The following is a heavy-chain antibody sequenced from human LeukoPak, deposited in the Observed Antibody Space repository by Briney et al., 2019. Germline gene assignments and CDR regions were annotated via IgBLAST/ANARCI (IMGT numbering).Heavy chain of an antibody. Sequence: GGSLRLSCAASGFTFSSYGMHWVCQAPGKGLEWVAVISYDGSNKYYADSVKGRFTISRDNSKNTLYLQMNSLRAEDTAVYYCARDASDNWFDPWGQGTLVTVSS. CDR3: ARDASDNWFDP. J-gene: IGHJ5*02. V-gene: IGHV3-30*03. CDR2: ISYDGSNK. CDR1: GFTFSSYG.